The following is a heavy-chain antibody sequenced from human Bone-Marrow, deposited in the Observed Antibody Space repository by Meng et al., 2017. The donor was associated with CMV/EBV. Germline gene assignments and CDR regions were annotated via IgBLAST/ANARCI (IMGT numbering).Heavy chain of an antibody. CDR1: GFTLSSYS. Sequence: LSCSASGFTLSSYSMNWVRQAPGKGLEWVSSISSSSSYIYYADSVKGRFTISRDNAKNSLYLQMNDLGAEDTAVYCGARGGVVIADDYWGQGTLVSVSS. CDR3: ARGGVVIADDY. V-gene: IGHV3-21*01. CDR2: ISSSSSYI. J-gene: IGHJ4*02. D-gene: IGHD2-21*01.